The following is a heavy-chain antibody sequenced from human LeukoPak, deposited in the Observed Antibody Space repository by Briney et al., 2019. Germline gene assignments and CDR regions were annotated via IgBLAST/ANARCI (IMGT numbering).Heavy chain of an antibody. V-gene: IGHV4-39*01. CDR1: GGSISSSSHY. Sequence: SETLSLTCTVSGGSISSSSHYWGWIRQPPGKGLEWIGSIYYSGSTYYNPSLKSRVTISVDTSKNQFSLKLSSVTAADTAVYYCARKGWLAFDYWGQGTLVTVSS. CDR2: IYYSGST. J-gene: IGHJ4*02. CDR3: ARKGWLAFDY. D-gene: IGHD5-24*01.